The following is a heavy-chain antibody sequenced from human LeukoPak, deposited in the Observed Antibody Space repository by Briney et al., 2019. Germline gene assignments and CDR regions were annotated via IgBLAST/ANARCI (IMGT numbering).Heavy chain of an antibody. D-gene: IGHD6-6*01. V-gene: IGHV1-69*13. Sequence: ASVKVSCKASGGTFSSYAISWVRQAPGQGLEWMGGIIPIFGTANYAQKFQGRVTITADESTSTAYMELSSLRSEDTAVYYCARAYSSSSHFEYWGQGTLVTVSS. CDR1: GGTFSSYA. J-gene: IGHJ4*02. CDR2: IIPIFGTA. CDR3: ARAYSSSSHFEY.